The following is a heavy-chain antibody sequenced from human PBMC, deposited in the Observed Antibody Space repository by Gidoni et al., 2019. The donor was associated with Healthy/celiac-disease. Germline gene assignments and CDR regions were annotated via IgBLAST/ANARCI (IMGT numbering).Heavy chain of an antibody. Sequence: EVQLVESGGGLVQPGGSLRLSCAASGFPFSSYSMNWVRQAPGKGLEWVSYISSSSSTIYYADSVKGRFTISRDNAKNSLYLQMNSLRAEDTAVYYCAREFGGYCSGGSCPDDYWGQGTLVTVSS. CDR2: ISSSSSTI. CDR1: GFPFSSYS. CDR3: AREFGGYCSGGSCPDDY. D-gene: IGHD2-15*01. J-gene: IGHJ4*02. V-gene: IGHV3-48*04.